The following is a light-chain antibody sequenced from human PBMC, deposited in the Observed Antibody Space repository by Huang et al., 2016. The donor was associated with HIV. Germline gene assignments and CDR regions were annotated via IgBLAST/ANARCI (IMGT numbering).Light chain of an antibody. Sequence: EIVLTQSPGTLSLSPGERATLSCRASQSLRSSYLAWYQQKPGQAPRLLIYGSSTRATGIPDRCSGSGSGTDFTLTISRLEPEDFAVYYCQQYGRSSWTFGQGTKVEIK. V-gene: IGKV3-20*01. CDR3: QQYGRSSWT. J-gene: IGKJ1*01. CDR2: GSS. CDR1: QSLRSSY.